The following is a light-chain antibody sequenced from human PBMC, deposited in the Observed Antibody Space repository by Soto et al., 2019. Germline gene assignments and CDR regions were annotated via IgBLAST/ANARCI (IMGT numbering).Light chain of an antibody. Sequence: QLVLTQPPSLSGAPGQRVTISCTGSGSNIGAPYDVHWYQHLPGTAPKLLIYGSTNRPSGVPGRFSGSKSGTSASLAITGLQAEDEADYYCQSYDSSLSGYVFGAGTK. CDR3: QSYDSSLSGYV. CDR2: GST. J-gene: IGLJ1*01. CDR1: GSNIGAPYD. V-gene: IGLV1-40*01.